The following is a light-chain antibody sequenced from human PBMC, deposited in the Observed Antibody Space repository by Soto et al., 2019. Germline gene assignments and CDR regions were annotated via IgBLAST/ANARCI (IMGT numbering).Light chain of an antibody. CDR3: QSYDRRLSGLI. CDR1: SSNIGAGYG. V-gene: IGLV1-40*01. CDR2: GNS. J-gene: IGLJ2*01. Sequence: QSVLTQPPSVSGAPGQRVTISCTGSSSNIGAGYGVHWYQQIPGAAPKLLIYGNSDRPSGVPDRFSGSKSDTSASRAITWLQAEDGADYYCQSYDRRLSGLIFGGGTKLTVL.